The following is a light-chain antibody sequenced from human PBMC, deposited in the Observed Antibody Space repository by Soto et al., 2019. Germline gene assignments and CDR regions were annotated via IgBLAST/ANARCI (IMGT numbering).Light chain of an antibody. CDR2: QDS. V-gene: IGLV3-1*01. CDR3: QAWDSSTVV. CDR1: KLGDKY. Sequence: SYELTQPPSVSVSPGQTASITCSGDKLGDKYACWYQQKPGQSPVLVIYQDSKRPSGIPERFSGSKSGNTATLTISGTQAMDGADYYCQAWDSSTVVFGGGTKLIVL. J-gene: IGLJ2*01.